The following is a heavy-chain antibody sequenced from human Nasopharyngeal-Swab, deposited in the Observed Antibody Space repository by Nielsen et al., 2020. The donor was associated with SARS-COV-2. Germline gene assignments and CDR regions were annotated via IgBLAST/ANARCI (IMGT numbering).Heavy chain of an antibody. D-gene: IGHD3-10*01. V-gene: IGHV4-31*03. CDR3: ARDRRAQSGRGFGEPRNYYGMDV. J-gene: IGHJ6*02. CDR2: IYYSGST. Sequence: SETLSLTCTVSGGSISSGGYYWSWIRQHPGKGLEWIGYIYYSGSTYYNPSLKSRVTISVDTSKNQFSLKLSSVTAADTAVYYCARDRRAQSGRGFGEPRNYYGMDVWGQGTTVTVSS. CDR1: GGSISSGGYY.